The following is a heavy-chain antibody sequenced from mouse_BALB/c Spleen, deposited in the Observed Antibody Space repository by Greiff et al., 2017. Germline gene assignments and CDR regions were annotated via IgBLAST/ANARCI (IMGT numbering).Heavy chain of an antibody. D-gene: IGHD1-1*01. CDR2: ILPGSGST. Sequence: VQLQQSGAELMKPGASVKISCKATGYTFSSYWIEWVKQRPGHGLEWIGEILPGSGSTNYNEKFKGKATITADTSSNTAYMQLSSLTSEDSAVYYCARAYRITTVDYWGQGTSVTVSS. V-gene: IGHV1-9*01. CDR1: GYTFSSYW. J-gene: IGHJ4*01. CDR3: ARAYRITTVDY.